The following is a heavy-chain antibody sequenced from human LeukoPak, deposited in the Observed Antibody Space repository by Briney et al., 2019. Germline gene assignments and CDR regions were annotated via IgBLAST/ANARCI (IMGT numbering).Heavy chain of an antibody. CDR2: ISSNGGST. Sequence: GGSLRLSCAASGFTFSSYAMHWVRQAPGKGLEYVSAISSNGGSTYYANPVKGRFTISRDNSKNTLYLQMGSLRAEDMAVYYCAREERTVTKSFDYWGQGTLVTVSS. CDR1: GFTFSSYA. CDR3: AREERTVTKSFDY. J-gene: IGHJ4*02. V-gene: IGHV3-64*01. D-gene: IGHD4-17*01.